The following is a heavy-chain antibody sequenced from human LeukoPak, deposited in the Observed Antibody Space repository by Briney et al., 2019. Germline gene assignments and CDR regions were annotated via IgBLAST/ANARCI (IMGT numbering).Heavy chain of an antibody. CDR1: GFTFSSYW. CDR2: IHTDGSST. V-gene: IGHV3-74*01. J-gene: IGHJ4*02. Sequence: GGSLRLSCAASGFTFSSYWMHWVRQAPGKGLVWVSHIHTDGSSTNYADSVKGRFTISRDNAKNTLYLQMNSLRAEDTAVYYCSRDLRGADDYWGQGTLVTVSS. CDR3: SRDLRGADDY. D-gene: IGHD1-26*01.